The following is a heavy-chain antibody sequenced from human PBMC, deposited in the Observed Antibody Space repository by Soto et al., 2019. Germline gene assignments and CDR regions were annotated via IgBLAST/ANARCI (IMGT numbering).Heavy chain of an antibody. Sequence: SQTLSLTCAISGGSVSSNSAAWNWVRQSPSRGLEWLGRTYYRSKWYKDYAASVKSRITINADTSKNQFSLQLNSVTPEDTAVYYCARVSGYGSNIYYYGMDVWGQGTTVTVSS. CDR1: GGSVSSNSAA. CDR2: TYYRSKWYK. D-gene: IGHD6-13*01. CDR3: ARVSGYGSNIYYYGMDV. J-gene: IGHJ6*02. V-gene: IGHV6-1*01.